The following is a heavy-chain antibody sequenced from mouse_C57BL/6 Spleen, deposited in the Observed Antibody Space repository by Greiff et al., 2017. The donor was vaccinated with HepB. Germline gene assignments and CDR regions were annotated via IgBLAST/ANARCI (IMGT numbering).Heavy chain of an antibody. D-gene: IGHD1-2*01. CDR3: ARGPITTAYYYAMDY. V-gene: IGHV1-42*01. CDR2: INPSTGGT. CDR1: GYSFTGYY. Sequence: VQLKESGPELVKPGASVKISCKASGYSFTGYYMNWVKQSPEKSLEWIGEINPSTGGTTYNQKFKAKATLTVDKSSSTAYMQLKSLTSEDSAVYYWARGPITTAYYYAMDYWGQGTSVTVSS. J-gene: IGHJ4*01.